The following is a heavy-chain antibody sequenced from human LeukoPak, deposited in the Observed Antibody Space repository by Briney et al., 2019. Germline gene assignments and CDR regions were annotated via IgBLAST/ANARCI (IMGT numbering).Heavy chain of an antibody. CDR3: AKGLSYGIDY. V-gene: IGHV3-30*02. J-gene: IGHJ4*02. D-gene: IGHD3-10*01. Sequence: GGSLRLSCATSGFTFSNYGMHWVRQAPGKGLEWVAFIRYDGSDKHYADSVKGRFTMSRDNSKNTLYLQINSLRAEDTAMYYCAKGLSYGIDYWGQGTLVTVSS. CDR1: GFTFSNYG. CDR2: IRYDGSDK.